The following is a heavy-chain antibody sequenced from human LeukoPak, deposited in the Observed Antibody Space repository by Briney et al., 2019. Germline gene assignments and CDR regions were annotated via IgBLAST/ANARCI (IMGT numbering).Heavy chain of an antibody. V-gene: IGHV3-30*18. CDR1: GFTFSSYG. Sequence: GRSLRLSCAASGFTFSSYGMHWVRQAPGKGLEWVAVISYDGSNKYYADSVKGRFTISGDNSKNTLYLQMNSLRAEDTAVYYCAKDRRSSWTSGYWGQGTLVTVSS. CDR3: AKDRRSSWTSGY. D-gene: IGHD6-13*01. J-gene: IGHJ4*02. CDR2: ISYDGSNK.